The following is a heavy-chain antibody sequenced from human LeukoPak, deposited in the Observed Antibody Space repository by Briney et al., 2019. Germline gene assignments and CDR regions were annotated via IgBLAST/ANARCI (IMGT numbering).Heavy chain of an antibody. CDR3: ARNEWFGELPPGAFDI. D-gene: IGHD3-10*01. J-gene: IGHJ3*02. CDR2: IYTSGST. V-gene: IGHV4-61*02. Sequence: SETLSLTCTVSGGSISSGSYYWSWIRQPAGKGLEWIGRIYTSGSTNYNPSLKSRVTISVDTSKNQFSLKLSSVTAADTAVYYCARNEWFGELPPGAFDIWGQGTMVTVSS. CDR1: GGSISSGSYY.